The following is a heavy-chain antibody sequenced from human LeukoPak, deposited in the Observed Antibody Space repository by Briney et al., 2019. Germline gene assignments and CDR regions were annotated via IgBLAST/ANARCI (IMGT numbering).Heavy chain of an antibody. J-gene: IGHJ4*02. CDR2: VNLQGST. D-gene: IGHD3-10*01. Sequence: SETLSLTCGVSGGSISNTNWWTWFRQPPGKGLEWIGEVNLQGSTNYNPSLKSRVAISVDKSENHISLKLTPVTAADTAVYYCARVPFQGIAMVRAYYFDFWGQGTLVTVSS. CDR3: ARVPFQGIAMVRAYYFDF. V-gene: IGHV4-4*02. CDR1: GGSISNTNW.